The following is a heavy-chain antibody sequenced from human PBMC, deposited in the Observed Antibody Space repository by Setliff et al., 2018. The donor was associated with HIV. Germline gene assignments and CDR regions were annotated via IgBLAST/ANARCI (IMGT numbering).Heavy chain of an antibody. V-gene: IGHV4-61*09. CDR2: IHTSGST. CDR1: GGSISSGSYY. D-gene: IGHD3-10*01. Sequence: PSETLSLTCTVSGGSISSGSYYWSWIRQPAGKGLEWIGHIHTSGSTKYNPSLKSRVTISADTSKNQFSLSLSSVTAAEAAVYYCARVGYHGSGRYSFDYWGQGTLVTVSS. J-gene: IGHJ4*02. CDR3: ARVGYHGSGRYSFDY.